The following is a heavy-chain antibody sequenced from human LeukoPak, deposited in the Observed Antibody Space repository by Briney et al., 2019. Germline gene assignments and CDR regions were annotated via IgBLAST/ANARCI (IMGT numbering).Heavy chain of an antibody. J-gene: IGHJ4*02. D-gene: IGHD1-26*01. Sequence: PGGSLRLSCAASGFTFSSYAMSWVRQAPGKGLEWVSAISGSGGSTYYADSVKGRFTISRDNSKNTLYLQMNSLRAEDTAVYYCAKDRAGWELLDYFDYWGQGTLVTVSS. CDR2: ISGSGGST. CDR1: GFTFSSYA. CDR3: AKDRAGWELLDYFDY. V-gene: IGHV3-23*01.